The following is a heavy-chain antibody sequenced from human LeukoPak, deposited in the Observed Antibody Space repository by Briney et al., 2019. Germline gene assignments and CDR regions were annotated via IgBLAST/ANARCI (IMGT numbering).Heavy chain of an antibody. CDR3: ARDTPTYYDFWSGQGGFDY. J-gene: IGHJ4*02. Sequence: GASVKVSCKASGYIFTSYGISWGRQAPGQGLEWMGGISAYNGNTNYAQKLQGRVTMTTDTSTSTAYMELRSLRSDDTAVYFCARDTPTYYDFWSGQGGFDYWGQGTLVTVSS. D-gene: IGHD3-3*01. V-gene: IGHV1-18*01. CDR1: GYIFTSYG. CDR2: ISAYNGNT.